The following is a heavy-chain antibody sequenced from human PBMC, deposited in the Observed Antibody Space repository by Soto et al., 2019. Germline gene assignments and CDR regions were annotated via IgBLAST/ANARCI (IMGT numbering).Heavy chain of an antibody. D-gene: IGHD6-19*01. Sequence: QVQLQESGPGLVKPSETLSLTCTVSGGSISGHYWSWIRQPPGKGLEWIGYIFCSGSTNYNPSLRSRVTISVDTSKNQFSLKLSSVTTADTAMYYCARVGSSGWSPDYWGQGTLVTVSS. CDR1: GGSISGHY. CDR3: ARVGSSGWSPDY. V-gene: IGHV4-59*11. J-gene: IGHJ4*02. CDR2: IFCSGST.